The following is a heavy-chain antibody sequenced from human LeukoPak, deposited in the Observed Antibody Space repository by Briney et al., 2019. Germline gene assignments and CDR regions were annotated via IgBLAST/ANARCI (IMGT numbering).Heavy chain of an antibody. Sequence: GGSLTLSCASSGFTFSCYSMNWVRQAPWKGLEGVGSIYSSSSYIYYADSVKGRFTISRDNAKNSLYLQMNSLRAEDTAVYYCARDSTEGGFDYWGQGTLVTVSS. D-gene: IGHD4-17*01. CDR3: ARDSTEGGFDY. J-gene: IGHJ4*02. CDR2: IYSSSSYI. CDR1: GFTFSCYS. V-gene: IGHV3-21*01.